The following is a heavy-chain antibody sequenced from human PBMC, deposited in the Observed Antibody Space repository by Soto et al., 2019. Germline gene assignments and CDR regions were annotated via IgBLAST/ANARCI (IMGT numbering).Heavy chain of an antibody. CDR3: AFSNAILQVY. Sequence: PGGSLRLSCAASGFTFSSYAMHWVRQAPGKGLEWVAVISYDGSNKYYADSVKGRFTISRDNSKNTLYLQMNSLRAEDTAVYYCAFSNAILQVYWGQGTLVTVSS. J-gene: IGHJ4*02. CDR2: ISYDGSNK. CDR1: GFTFSSYA. D-gene: IGHD1-26*01. V-gene: IGHV3-30-3*01.